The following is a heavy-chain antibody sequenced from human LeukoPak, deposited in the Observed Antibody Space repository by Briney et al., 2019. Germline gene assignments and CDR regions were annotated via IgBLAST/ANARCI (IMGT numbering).Heavy chain of an antibody. J-gene: IGHJ3*02. CDR1: GFTFSSYW. V-gene: IGHV3-7*01. D-gene: IGHD4/OR15-4a*01. CDR2: INQGGSEK. Sequence: GGSLRLSCAASGFTFSSYWMSWVRQAPEKGLEWVANINQGGSEKYYVDSVRGRFTISRDNAKNSLYLQMNSLRAEDTAVYYCARAQGGASDAFDIWGQGTMVTVSS. CDR3: ARAQGGASDAFDI.